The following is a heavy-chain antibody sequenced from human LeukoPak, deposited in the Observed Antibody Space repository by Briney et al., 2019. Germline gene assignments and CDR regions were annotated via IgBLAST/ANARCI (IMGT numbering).Heavy chain of an antibody. D-gene: IGHD3-10*01. J-gene: IGHJ4*02. Sequence: GGSLRLSCAASGFTFSSYVMSWVRQAPGKGLEWVGRIKSKTDGGATDYAAPVKGRFTISRDDSKNTLYLQMNSLKTEDTAVYYCTTDLRYYGSGSYFDYWGQGTLVTVSS. CDR3: TTDLRYYGSGSYFDY. CDR1: GFTFSSYV. V-gene: IGHV3-15*01. CDR2: IKSKTDGGAT.